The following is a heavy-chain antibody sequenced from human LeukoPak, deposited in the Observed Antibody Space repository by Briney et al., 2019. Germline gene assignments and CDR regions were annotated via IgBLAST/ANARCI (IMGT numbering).Heavy chain of an antibody. J-gene: IGHJ4*02. V-gene: IGHV4-59*01. CDR1: GGSISSYY. CDR2: IYYSGST. D-gene: IGHD3-22*01. CDR3: ARNYYDSSGYYPLFDY. Sequence: PSETLSLTCTVSGGSISSYYWSWIRQPPGKGLEWIGYIYYSGSTNYNPSLKSRVTISVDTSKNQFSLKLSSVTAADTAVYYCARNYYDSSGYYPLFDYWGQGTLVTVSS.